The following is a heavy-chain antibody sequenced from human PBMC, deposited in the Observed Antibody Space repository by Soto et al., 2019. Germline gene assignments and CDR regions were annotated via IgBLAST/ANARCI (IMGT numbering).Heavy chain of an antibody. J-gene: IGHJ6*02. V-gene: IGHV4-39*01. CDR2: IYYSGST. CDR1: GGSISSSSYY. Sequence: TSETLSLTCTVSGGSISSSSYYWGWIRQPPGKGLEWIGSIYYSGSTYYNPSLKSRVTISVDTSKNQFSLKLSSVTADTAVYYCARHTNIAVAGTGYYYGMDVWGQGTTVTVS. D-gene: IGHD6-19*01. CDR3: ARHTNIAVAGTGYYYGMDV.